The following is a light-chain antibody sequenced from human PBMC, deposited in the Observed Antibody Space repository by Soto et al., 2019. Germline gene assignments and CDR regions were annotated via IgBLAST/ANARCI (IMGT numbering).Light chain of an antibody. Sequence: DIQMTQSPSSLSASVGDRVTITCRASQDISSYLAWYQQRPGKVPKLLIYTASTLQSGVPSRFSGSGSGTDFTLTISSLQPEDVATYYCQKYNGAPITFGQGTRLEIK. CDR1: QDISSY. J-gene: IGKJ5*01. CDR2: TAS. V-gene: IGKV1-27*01. CDR3: QKYNGAPIT.